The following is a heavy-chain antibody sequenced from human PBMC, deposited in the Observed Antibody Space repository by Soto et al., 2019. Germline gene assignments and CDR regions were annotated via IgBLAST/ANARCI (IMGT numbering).Heavy chain of an antibody. CDR1: GGSISSYY. J-gene: IGHJ3*02. CDR2: IYYSGST. Sequence: SETLSLTCTVSGGSISSYYWSWIRQPPGKGLEWIGYIYYSGSTYYNPSLKSRVTISVDTSKNQFSLKLSSVTAADTAVYYCARDQGQYYYDSSGYYNLPDAFDIWGQGTMVTVSS. CDR3: ARDQGQYYYDSSGYYNLPDAFDI. D-gene: IGHD3-22*01. V-gene: IGHV4-30-4*08.